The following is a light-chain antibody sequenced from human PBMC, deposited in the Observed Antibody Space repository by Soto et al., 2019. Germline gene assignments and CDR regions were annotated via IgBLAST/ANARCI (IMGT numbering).Light chain of an antibody. CDR3: SSYTPNSVTLYV. CDR1: SSDIGSNNY. CDR2: EVS. V-gene: IGLV2-14*01. J-gene: IGLJ1*01. Sequence: QSVLTQPASVSGSPGQSITISCTGTSSDIGSNNYVSWYQQHPGKAPKVMIYEVSNRPSGVSNRFSGSKSGYTASLTISGLQAEDEADYYCSSYTPNSVTLYVFGTGTKVTV.